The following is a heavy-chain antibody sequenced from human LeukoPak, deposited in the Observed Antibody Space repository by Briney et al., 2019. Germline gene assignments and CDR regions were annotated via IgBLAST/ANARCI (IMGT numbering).Heavy chain of an antibody. J-gene: IGHJ4*02. D-gene: IGHD6-19*01. Sequence: GGSLRLSCAVSGLTFSSYGMHWVRQAPGKGLEWVAFLRYDESNKYYADSVKGRCTISRDNSKNTLYLKVDRLRAEDTAVYYCAKDLRRSSGASDVFDYWGQGTLVTVSS. CDR2: LRYDESNK. V-gene: IGHV3-30*02. CDR3: AKDLRRSSGASDVFDY. CDR1: GLTFSSYG.